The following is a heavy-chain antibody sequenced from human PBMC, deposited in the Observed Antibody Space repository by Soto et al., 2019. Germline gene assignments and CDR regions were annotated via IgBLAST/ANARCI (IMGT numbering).Heavy chain of an antibody. D-gene: IGHD6-6*01. Sequence: GGSLRLSCAASGFTFSSYWMHWVRQAPGKGLVWVSRINSDGSSTSYADSVKGRFTISRDNAKNTLYLQMNSLRAEDTAVYYCARVGVYSSSSSGPYYYYYGMDVWGQGTTVTVSS. V-gene: IGHV3-74*01. CDR1: GFTFSSYW. CDR2: INSDGSST. J-gene: IGHJ6*02. CDR3: ARVGVYSSSSSGPYYYYYGMDV.